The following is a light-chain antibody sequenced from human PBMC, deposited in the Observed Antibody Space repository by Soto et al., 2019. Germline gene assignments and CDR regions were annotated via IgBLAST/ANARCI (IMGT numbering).Light chain of an antibody. CDR2: EVS. Sequence: QSALTQPASVSGSPGQSITISCTGTSSDVGGYDYVSWYQLHPGKAPKLMVFEVSNRPSGVSYRFSGSKSGNTASLTISGLQAEDEADYFCSSYSSSITVLFGGGTKLTVL. CDR1: SSDVGGYDY. CDR3: SSYSSSITVL. V-gene: IGLV2-14*01. J-gene: IGLJ2*01.